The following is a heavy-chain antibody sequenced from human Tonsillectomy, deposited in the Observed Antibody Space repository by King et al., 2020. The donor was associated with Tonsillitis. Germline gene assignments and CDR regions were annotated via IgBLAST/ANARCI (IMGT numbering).Heavy chain of an antibody. CDR2: IRSKAYGGTT. J-gene: IGHJ4*02. CDR3: PLIAVADIPHY. V-gene: IGHV3-49*04. Sequence: VQLVESGGGLVQPGRSLRLSCTASGFTFGDYAMSWVRQAPGKGLEWVGFIRSKAYGGTTEYAASVKGRFTISRDDSKSIAYLQMNSLKTEDTAVYYCPLIAVADIPHYLGQGTLVTVSS. D-gene: IGHD6-19*01. CDR1: GFTFGDYA.